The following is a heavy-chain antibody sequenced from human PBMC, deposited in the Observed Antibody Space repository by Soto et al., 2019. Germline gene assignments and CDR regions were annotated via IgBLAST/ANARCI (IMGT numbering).Heavy chain of an antibody. CDR3: ARDQGYCSGGSCYSLLTLAFDI. CDR2: ISYDGSNK. Sequence: HLGGSLRLSCAASGFTFSSYAMHWVRQAPGKGLEWVAVISYDGSNKYYADSAKGRFTISRDNSKNTLYLQMNSLRAEDTAVYYCARDQGYCSGGSCYSLLTLAFDIWGQGTMVTVSS. J-gene: IGHJ3*02. V-gene: IGHV3-30-3*01. CDR1: GFTFSSYA. D-gene: IGHD2-15*01.